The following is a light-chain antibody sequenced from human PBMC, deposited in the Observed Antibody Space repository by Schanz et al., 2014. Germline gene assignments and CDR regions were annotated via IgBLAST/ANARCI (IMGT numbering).Light chain of an antibody. CDR2: TNN. CDR3: ATWDDSLNCPV. V-gene: IGLV1-44*01. CDR1: ISNIGSNT. J-gene: IGLJ3*02. Sequence: QSVLTQPPSASGTPGQTVTISCSGDISNIGSNTVNWYQQLPGTAPKLLIYTNNQRPSGVPDRFSGSKSGNTASLAISGLQSDDEADYYCATWDDSLNCPVFGGGTKVTVL.